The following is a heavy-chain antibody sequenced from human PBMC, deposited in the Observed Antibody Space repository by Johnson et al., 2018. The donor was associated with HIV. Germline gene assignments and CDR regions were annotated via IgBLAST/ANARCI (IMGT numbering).Heavy chain of an antibody. Sequence: QVQLVESGGGLVKPGGSLRLSCAASGFTFSDYYMSWIRQAPGKGLEWVSYISSSGSTIYYADSVKGRFTISRDNAKNSLYLQMNSLRAEDTAVYYCARDHGYWGMYDSSGYLHAFDVWGQGTVVTVSS. CDR1: GFTFSDYY. CDR2: ISSSGSTI. D-gene: IGHD3-22*01. J-gene: IGHJ3*01. V-gene: IGHV3-11*04. CDR3: ARDHGYWGMYDSSGYLHAFDV.